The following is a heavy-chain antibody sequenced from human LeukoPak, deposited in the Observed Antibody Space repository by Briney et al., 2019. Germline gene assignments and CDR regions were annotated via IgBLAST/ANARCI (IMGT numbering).Heavy chain of an antibody. D-gene: IGHD1-26*01. CDR1: GFTFSAYE. J-gene: IGHJ4*02. V-gene: IGHV3-48*03. Sequence: PGGPLRLSCAASGFTFSAYEMNWVRQAPGKGLEPVSYISSSGSTIYYADSVKGRFTISRDNAKNSLYLQMNSLRAEDTAVYYCAREGGEWELLRTFDYWGQGTLVTVSS. CDR3: AREGGEWELLRTFDY. CDR2: ISSSGSTI.